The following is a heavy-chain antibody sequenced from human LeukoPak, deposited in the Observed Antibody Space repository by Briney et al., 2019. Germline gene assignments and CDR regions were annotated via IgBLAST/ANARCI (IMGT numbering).Heavy chain of an antibody. CDR2: IYSGGRT. J-gene: IGHJ4*02. CDR3: ATEDSGRDYFDY. D-gene: IGHD5-12*01. CDR1: GITFSNNY. Sequence: PGGSLRLSCAASGITFSNNYMNWVRQAPGKGLEWVSVIYSGGRTYHADSLKGRFTISRDNAKNTVYLQMSSLRAEDTAVYYCATEDSGRDYFDYWGREPWSPSPQ. V-gene: IGHV3-53*01.